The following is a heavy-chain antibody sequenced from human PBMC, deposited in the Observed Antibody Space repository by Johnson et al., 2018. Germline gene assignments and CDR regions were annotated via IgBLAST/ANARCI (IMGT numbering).Heavy chain of an antibody. CDR1: GAAFSDYT. V-gene: IGHV1-69*02. CDR3: ATRPPGMTHIVDF. J-gene: IGHJ4*02. D-gene: IGHD1-1*01. CDR2: IIPRFGIA. Sequence: QVQLVQSGAEVKKPGSSVKVSCKASGAAFSDYTFTWVRQAPGQGLEWMGRIIPRFGIANYAQKFQGRVTIIADKSTTTVYLELSSLKSEDTAVYYCATRPPGMTHIVDFWGQGSLVTVSS.